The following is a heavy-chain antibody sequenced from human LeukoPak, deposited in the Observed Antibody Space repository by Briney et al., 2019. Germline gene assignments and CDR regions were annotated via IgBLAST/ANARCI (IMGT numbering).Heavy chain of an antibody. D-gene: IGHD6-13*01. Sequence: GGSLRLSCAGSGFAFSSYGMHWVRQAPGKGLEWVAFIRYDGSNKYYADSVKGRFTISRDNSKNTLYLQMNSLRAEDTAVYYCAKDSSSWAFAYYFDYWGQGTLVTVSS. CDR2: IRYDGSNK. J-gene: IGHJ4*02. CDR3: AKDSSSWAFAYYFDY. V-gene: IGHV3-30*02. CDR1: GFAFSSYG.